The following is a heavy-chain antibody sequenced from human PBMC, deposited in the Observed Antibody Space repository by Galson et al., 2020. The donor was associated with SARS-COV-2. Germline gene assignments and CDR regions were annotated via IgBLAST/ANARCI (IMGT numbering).Heavy chain of an antibody. CDR1: GFTFSSYW. D-gene: IGHD2-15*01. CDR2: IKQDGSEK. V-gene: IGHV3-7*01. CDR3: AREDIVVVLATCYFDL. Sequence: GGSLRLSCAASGFTFSSYWMSWVRQASGKGLEWVANIKQDGSEKYYVDSVKGRCTISRDNAKNSLYLQMNSLSAEDTAVYYCAREDIVVVLATCYFDLWGRGTLVTVSS. J-gene: IGHJ2*01.